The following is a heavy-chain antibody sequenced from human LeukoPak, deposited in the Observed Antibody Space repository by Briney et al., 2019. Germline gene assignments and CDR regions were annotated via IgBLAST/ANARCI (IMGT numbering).Heavy chain of an antibody. J-gene: IGHJ3*02. CDR2: ISWNSGSI. V-gene: IGHV3-9*01. CDR1: GFTFDDYA. CDR3: ARDCSSTSCPALGGNDAFDI. D-gene: IGHD2-2*01. Sequence: GGSLRLSCAASGFTFDDYAMHWVRQAPGKGLEWVSGISWNSGSIGYADSVKGRFTISRDNAKNSLYLQMNSLRAEDTAVYYCARDCSSTSCPALGGNDAFDIWGQGTMVTVSS.